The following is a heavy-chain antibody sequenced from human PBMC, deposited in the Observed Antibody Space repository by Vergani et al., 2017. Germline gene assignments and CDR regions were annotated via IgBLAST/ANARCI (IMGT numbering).Heavy chain of an antibody. Sequence: EVQLVESGGGLVKPGGSLRLSCAASGFTFSSYSMNWVRQAPGKGLEWVSCISSSSSYIYYADSVKGRFTISRDNAMNSLYLQMNSLRAEDTAVYYCARSTVTTYYYSGMDVWGQGTTVTVSS. CDR3: ARSTVTTYYYSGMDV. CDR1: GFTFSSYS. CDR2: ISSSSSYI. D-gene: IGHD4-17*01. V-gene: IGHV3-21*01. J-gene: IGHJ6*02.